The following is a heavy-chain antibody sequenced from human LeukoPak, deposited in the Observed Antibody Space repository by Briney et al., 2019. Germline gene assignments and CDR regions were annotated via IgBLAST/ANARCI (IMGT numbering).Heavy chain of an antibody. V-gene: IGHV6-1*01. CDR2: TYYRSKWYN. J-gene: IGHJ4*02. Sequence: SQTLSLTCAISGDSVSSNSAAWNWIRQSPSRGLEWLGTTYYRSKWYNDYAESVKGRVTINPDTSKSQFSLQPNSVTPDDTAVYYCARSHQGCFDYWGQGTLVTVSS. CDR1: GDSVSSNSAA. CDR3: ARSHQGCFDY.